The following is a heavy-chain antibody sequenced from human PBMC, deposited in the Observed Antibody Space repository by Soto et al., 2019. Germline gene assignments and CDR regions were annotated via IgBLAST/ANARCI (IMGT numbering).Heavy chain of an antibody. V-gene: IGHV4-59*01. CDR3: ARGRIQLWYPFDY. Sequence: PMEPLSLICTVPGASMSRYYWSWLRQPPGKGLKWIGYIYYSGSTNYNPSLKSRVTISVDTSKNQFSLKLSSVTAADTAVYYCARGRIQLWYPFDYWGQGTLVTVS. CDR1: GASMSRYY. CDR2: IYYSGST. D-gene: IGHD5-18*01. J-gene: IGHJ4*02.